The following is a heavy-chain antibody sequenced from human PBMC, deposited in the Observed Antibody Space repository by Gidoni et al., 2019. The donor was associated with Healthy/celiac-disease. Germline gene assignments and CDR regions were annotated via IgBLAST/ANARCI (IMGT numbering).Heavy chain of an antibody. CDR3: ARDAIPRTTVPTWADY. Sequence: QAQPVQAGAEEKKPGASVKVSCKASGYTFTSYAMHWVRQAPGQRLEWMGWINAGNGNTKYSQKFPGSVTITRDTSASTAYMELSSLRSEYTAVYYCARDAIPRTTVPTWADYWGQGTLVTVSS. CDR1: GYTFTSYA. CDR2: INAGNGNT. V-gene: IGHV1-3*05. D-gene: IGHD4-17*01. J-gene: IGHJ4*02.